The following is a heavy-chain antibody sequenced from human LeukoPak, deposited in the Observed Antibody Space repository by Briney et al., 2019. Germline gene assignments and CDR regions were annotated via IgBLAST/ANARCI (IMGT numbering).Heavy chain of an antibody. CDR3: AKGSAVGATRGYYFDY. J-gene: IGHJ4*02. CDR1: GFTFSSYA. V-gene: IGHV3-23*01. Sequence: GGSLRLSCAASGFTFSSYAMSWVRQAPGKGLEWVSAISGSGGSTYNADSVKGRFTISRDNSKNTLYLQMNSLRAEDTAVYYCAKGSAVGATRGYYFDYWGQGTLVTVSS. CDR2: ISGSGGST. D-gene: IGHD1-26*01.